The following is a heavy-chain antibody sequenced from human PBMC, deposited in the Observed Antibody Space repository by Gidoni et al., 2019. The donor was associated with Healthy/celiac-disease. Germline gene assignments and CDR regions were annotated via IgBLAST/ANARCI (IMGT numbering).Heavy chain of an antibody. V-gene: IGHV4-39*01. CDR3: ARDCSGGSCYSAYYYYGMDV. D-gene: IGHD2-15*01. CDR2: IYYSGST. CDR1: GGSISSSSYY. J-gene: IGHJ6*02. Sequence: QLQLQESGPGLVKPSETLSLTCTVSGGSISSSSYYWGWIRPPPGKGLEWIGRIYYSGSTYYNPSLKSRVTISVDTSKNQFSLKLSSVTAADTAVYYCARDCSGGSCYSAYYYYGMDVWGQGTTVTVSS.